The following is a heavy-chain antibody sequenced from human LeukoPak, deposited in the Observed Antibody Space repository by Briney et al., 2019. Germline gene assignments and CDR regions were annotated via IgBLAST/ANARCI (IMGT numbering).Heavy chain of an antibody. CDR3: AGGGGSAYRPFAK. CDR1: GFTFRSYW. D-gene: IGHD3-22*01. J-gene: IGHJ4*02. CDR2: INSDGSST. V-gene: IGHV3-74*01. Sequence: GGSLRLSCAASGFTFRSYWMHWVRQAPGKGLVWVSRINSDGSSTTYADSVEGRFTISRDNAKNTLYLQMNSLRAEDTAVYYCAGGGGSAYRPFAKWGQGTLVAVSS.